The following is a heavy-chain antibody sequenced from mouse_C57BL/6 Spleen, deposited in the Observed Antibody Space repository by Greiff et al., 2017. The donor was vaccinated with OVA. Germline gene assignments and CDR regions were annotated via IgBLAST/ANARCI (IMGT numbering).Heavy chain of an antibody. CDR3: ARGGYYGSSYLKYFDY. J-gene: IGHJ2*01. D-gene: IGHD1-1*01. Sequence: QVQLKQPGAELVMPGASVKLSCKASGYTFTSYWMHWVKQRPGQGLEWIGEIDPSDSYTNYNQKFKGKSTLTVDKSSSTAYMQLSSLTSEDSAVYYCARGGYYGSSYLKYFDYWGQGTTLTVSS. CDR2: IDPSDSYT. CDR1: GYTFTSYW. V-gene: IGHV1-69*01.